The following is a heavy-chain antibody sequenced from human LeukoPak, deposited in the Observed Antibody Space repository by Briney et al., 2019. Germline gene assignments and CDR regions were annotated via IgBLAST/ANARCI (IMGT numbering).Heavy chain of an antibody. CDR1: GFTFDDYG. CDR2: INWNGGST. Sequence: PGGSLRLSCAASGFTFDDYGMSWVRQAPGKGLEWVSGINWNGGSTGYADSVKGRFTISRDNAKNSLYLQMNSLRAEDTALYYCARAAYYYDSSGYYPDAFDIWGQGTMVTVSS. CDR3: ARAAYYYDSSGYYPDAFDI. D-gene: IGHD3-22*01. J-gene: IGHJ3*02. V-gene: IGHV3-20*04.